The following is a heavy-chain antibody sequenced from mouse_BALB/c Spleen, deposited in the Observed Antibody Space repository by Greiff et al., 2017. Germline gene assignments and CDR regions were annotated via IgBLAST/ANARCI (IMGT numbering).Heavy chain of an antibody. CDR1: GYAFTNYL. D-gene: IGHD2-3*01. J-gene: IGHJ3*01. CDR2: INPGSGGT. V-gene: IGHV1-54*01. Sequence: VQLQQSGAELVRPGTSVKVSCKASGYAFTNYLIEWVKQRPGQGLEWIGVINPGSGGTNYNEKFKGKATLTADKSSSTAYMQLSSLTSEDSAVYYCAGGSMAYDGYYCAYWGQGTLVTVSA. CDR3: AGGSMAYDGYYCAY.